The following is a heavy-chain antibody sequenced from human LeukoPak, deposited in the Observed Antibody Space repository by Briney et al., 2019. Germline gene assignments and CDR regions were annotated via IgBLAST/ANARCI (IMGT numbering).Heavy chain of an antibody. V-gene: IGHV3-21*01. D-gene: IGHD6-13*01. J-gene: IGHJ5*02. CDR2: ISGGGGYI. Sequence: PGGSLRLSCAASGFTFSSYSMNWVRQAPGKGLEWVSSISGGGGYIYYADSVKGRFTISRDSTKNSLYLQMNTLRPEDTAVYYCASDLAAGAENWFDPWGQGTLVTVSS. CDR1: GFTFSSYS. CDR3: ASDLAAGAENWFDP.